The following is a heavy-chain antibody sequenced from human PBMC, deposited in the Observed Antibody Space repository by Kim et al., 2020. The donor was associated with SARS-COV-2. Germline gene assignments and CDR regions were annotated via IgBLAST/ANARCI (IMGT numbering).Heavy chain of an antibody. Sequence: SRVTISVYTSKNQFSLKLSSVTAADTAVYYCARKFGTYYYDSSGYGDFDYWGQGTLVTVSS. V-gene: IGHV4-39*01. CDR3: ARKFGTYYYDSSGYGDFDY. D-gene: IGHD3-22*01. J-gene: IGHJ4*02.